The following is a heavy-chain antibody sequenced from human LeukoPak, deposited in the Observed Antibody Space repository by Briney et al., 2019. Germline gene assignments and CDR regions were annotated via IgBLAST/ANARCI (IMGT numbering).Heavy chain of an antibody. V-gene: IGHV5-51*01. Sequence: GESLKISCKGSGYSFTNYWIGWVRQMPGKGLEWMGIIYPGGSDPRYSPSFQGQVTISADKSISTAYLQWSSLKASDTATYYCGRNVREDTRFFDYWGLGTLVTVSS. J-gene: IGHJ4*02. D-gene: IGHD3-10*02. CDR3: GRNVREDTRFFDY. CDR1: GYSFTNYW. CDR2: IYPGGSDP.